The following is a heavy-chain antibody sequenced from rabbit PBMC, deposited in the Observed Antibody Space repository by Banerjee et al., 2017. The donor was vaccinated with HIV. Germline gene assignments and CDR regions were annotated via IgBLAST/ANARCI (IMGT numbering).Heavy chain of an antibody. D-gene: IGHD1-1*01. Sequence: EQLVESGGGLVQPGGSLKLSCKASGFDFSTYGVNWVRQAPGKGLESVACIITSSGSIWYASWVNGRFTISKTSSTTVDLKMTSLTAADTATYFCARDSGSGGDLWGPGTLV. CDR1: GFDFSTYG. V-gene: IGHV1S21*01. CDR3: ARDSGSGGDL. J-gene: IGHJ6*01. CDR2: IITSSGSI.